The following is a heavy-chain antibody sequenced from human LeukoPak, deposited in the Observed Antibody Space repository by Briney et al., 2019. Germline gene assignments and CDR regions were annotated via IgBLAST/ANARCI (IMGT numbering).Heavy chain of an antibody. CDR3: ARGLWFGELLSWFDP. J-gene: IGHJ5*02. CDR2: INPNSGGT. Sequence: GASVKVSCKASGYTFTGYYMHWVRQAPGQGLEWMGWINPNSGGTNYAQKFQGRVTMTRDTSISTAYMKLSRLRSDDTAVYYCARGLWFGELLSWFDPWGQGTLVTVSS. V-gene: IGHV1-2*02. D-gene: IGHD3-10*01. CDR1: GYTFTGYY.